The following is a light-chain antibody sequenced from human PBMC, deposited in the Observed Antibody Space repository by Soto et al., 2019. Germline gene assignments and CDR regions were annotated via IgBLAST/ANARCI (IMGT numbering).Light chain of an antibody. Sequence: EMVMTQSPATLSVSPGERATLSCRASQTLSRNLAWYQQQPGQAPRLLIYGASTRATGIPARFSGSGSGTDFTRTISSLQSEDFAVYSCQQYDNWPHTFGQGTKLEIK. V-gene: IGKV3-15*01. CDR3: QQYDNWPHT. CDR2: GAS. CDR1: QTLSRN. J-gene: IGKJ2*01.